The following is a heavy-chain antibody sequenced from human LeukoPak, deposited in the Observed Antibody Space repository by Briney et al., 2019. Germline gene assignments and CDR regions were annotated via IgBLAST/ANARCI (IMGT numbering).Heavy chain of an antibody. J-gene: IGHJ4*02. CDR1: GFTFSSYS. Sequence: GGSLRLSCAASGFTFSSYSMNWVRQAPGKGLEWVSSISSSSSYIYYADSVKGRFTISRDNAKNSLYLKMNSLRAGDTAVYYCAREQRPGIAAAGTDWGQGTLVTVSS. CDR3: AREQRPGIAAAGTD. V-gene: IGHV3-21*01. D-gene: IGHD6-13*01. CDR2: ISSSSSYI.